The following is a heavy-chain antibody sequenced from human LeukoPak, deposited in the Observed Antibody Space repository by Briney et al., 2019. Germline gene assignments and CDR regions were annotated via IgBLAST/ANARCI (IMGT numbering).Heavy chain of an antibody. Sequence: SETLSLTCTVSGCSIISSRFDWGWIRQPPGEGLEWVESIYYSESTYYNPSLKSRVTISVDTSKDQFSLKLSSVTAADTAVYYCARATMIGASRWFAPWGQGTLVTVSS. CDR1: GCSIISSRFD. CDR2: IYYSEST. V-gene: IGHV4-39*07. J-gene: IGHJ5*02. CDR3: ARATMIGASRWFAP. D-gene: IGHD3-22*01.